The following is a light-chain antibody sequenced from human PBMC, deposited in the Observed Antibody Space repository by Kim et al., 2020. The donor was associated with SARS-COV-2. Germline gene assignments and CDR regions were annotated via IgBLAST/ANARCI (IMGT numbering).Light chain of an antibody. CDR1: SSDLGGYNY. Sequence: GSPGQSITTSCTGTSSDLGGYNYVSWYQQHPGKAPRLIIYDVNKRPSGVPDRFSGSKSGNTASLTVSGLQAEDEADYYCSSYGGSVFGGGTQLTVL. J-gene: IGLJ2*01. CDR2: DVN. V-gene: IGLV2-8*01. CDR3: SSYGGSV.